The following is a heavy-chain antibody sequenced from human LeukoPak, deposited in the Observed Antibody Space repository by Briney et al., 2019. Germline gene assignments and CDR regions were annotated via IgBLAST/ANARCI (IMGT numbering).Heavy chain of an antibody. J-gene: IGHJ4*02. D-gene: IGHD3-10*01. CDR2: RRYDGSNK. Sequence: PGGSLRLSCAASGFTFSSYGMHWVRQAPGKGLEWVAFRRYDGSNKYYADSVKGRFTISRDNSKNTLYLQMNSLRAEDTAVYYCAKALPSAMVRDTPDYWGQGTLVTVSS. CDR1: GFTFSSYG. V-gene: IGHV3-30*02. CDR3: AKALPSAMVRDTPDY.